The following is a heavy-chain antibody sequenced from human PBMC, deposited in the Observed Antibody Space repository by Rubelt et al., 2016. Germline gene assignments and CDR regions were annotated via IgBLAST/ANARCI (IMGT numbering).Heavy chain of an antibody. V-gene: IGHV4-31*03. Sequence: GPGLVKPSQTLSLTCTVSGGSISSGGYYWSWIRQHPGKGLEWIGYIYYSGSTYYNPSLKSRVTISVDTSKNQFPLKLSSVTAADTAVYYCAREAPQWGNCNERMDVWGQGTTVTVSS. J-gene: IGHJ6*02. CDR1: GGSISSGGYY. CDR2: IYYSGST. D-gene: IGHD1-20*01. CDR3: AREAPQWGNCNERMDV.